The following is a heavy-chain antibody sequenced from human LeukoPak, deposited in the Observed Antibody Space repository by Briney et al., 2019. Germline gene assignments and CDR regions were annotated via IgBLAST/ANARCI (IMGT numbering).Heavy chain of an antibody. CDR2: MNPNSGNT. J-gene: IGHJ6*03. CDR3: ARNSWYYYYYYMDV. Sequence: ASVKVSCKASGYTFTSYDINWVRQATGQGLEWMGWMNPNSGNTGYAQKFQGRVTITRNTSISTAYMELSRLRSDDTAVYYCARNSWYYYYYYMDVWGKGTTVTVSS. V-gene: IGHV1-8*03. CDR1: GYTFTSYD.